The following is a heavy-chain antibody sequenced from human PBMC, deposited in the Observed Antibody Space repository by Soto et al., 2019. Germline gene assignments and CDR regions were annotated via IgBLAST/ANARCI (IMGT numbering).Heavy chain of an antibody. CDR1: GFTFSSYA. V-gene: IGHV3-23*01. D-gene: IGHD3-22*01. Sequence: PGGSLRLSCAASGFTFSSYAMSLVRQAPGKGLEWVSAISGSGGSTYYADSVKGRFTISRDNSKNTLYLQMNSLRAEDTAVYYCAKDRYYYDSSGYLGPLYYFDYWGQGTLVTVSS. CDR3: AKDRYYYDSSGYLGPLYYFDY. J-gene: IGHJ4*02. CDR2: ISGSGGST.